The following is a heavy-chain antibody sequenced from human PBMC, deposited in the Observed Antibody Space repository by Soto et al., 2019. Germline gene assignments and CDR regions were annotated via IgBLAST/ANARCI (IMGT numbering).Heavy chain of an antibody. Sequence: SETLSLTCTVSGGSISSYYWSWIRQPPGKGLEWIGYIYYSGSTNYNPSLKSRVTISVDTSKNQFSLKLSSVTAADTAVYYCARRIAYYYYYYMDVWGKGTTVTVSS. CDR3: ARRIAYYYYYYMDV. CDR1: GGSISSYY. V-gene: IGHV4-59*08. CDR2: IYYSGST. D-gene: IGHD2-15*01. J-gene: IGHJ6*03.